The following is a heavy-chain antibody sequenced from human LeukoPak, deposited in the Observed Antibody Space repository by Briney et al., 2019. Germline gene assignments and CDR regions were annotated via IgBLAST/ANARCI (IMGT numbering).Heavy chain of an antibody. Sequence: SETLSLTCTVSGGSISSSSYYWGWIRQPPGKGLEWIGSIYYSGSTYYNPSLKSRVTISVDTSKNQFSLKLSSVTAADTAVYYCASTPLHDEVVTAIPRYFQHWGQGTLVTVSS. CDR2: IYYSGST. D-gene: IGHD2-21*02. CDR1: GGSISSSSYY. J-gene: IGHJ1*01. CDR3: ASTPLHDEVVTAIPRYFQH. V-gene: IGHV4-39*01.